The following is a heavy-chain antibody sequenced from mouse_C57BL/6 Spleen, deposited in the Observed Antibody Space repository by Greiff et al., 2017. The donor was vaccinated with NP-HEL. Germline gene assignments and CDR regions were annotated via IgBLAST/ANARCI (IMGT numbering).Heavy chain of an antibody. CDR2: IDPNSGGT. D-gene: IGHD1-1*01. J-gene: IGHJ4*01. CDR1: GYTFTSYW. Sequence: VKLMESGAELVKPGASVKLSCKASGYTFTSYWMHWVKQRPGRGLEWIGRIDPNSGGTKYNEKFKSKATLTVDKPSSTAYMQLSSLTSEDSAVYYCARRGYYGSSPNYYAMDYWGQGTSVTVSS. V-gene: IGHV1-72*01. CDR3: ARRGYYGSSPNYYAMDY.